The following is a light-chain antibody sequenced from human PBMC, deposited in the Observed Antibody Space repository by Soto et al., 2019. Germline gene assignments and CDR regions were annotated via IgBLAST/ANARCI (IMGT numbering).Light chain of an antibody. CDR1: SSNIKTNT. Sequence: QSVLTQPPSASGTPGQRVTISCSGGSSNIKTNTVNWYQKVPGTAPKLLIFRIDQRPSGVPDRFSGSRSGTSASLAISGPQSEDEADYYCATWDDALTAVLFGGGTKLTVL. CDR3: ATWDDALTAVL. V-gene: IGLV1-44*01. CDR2: RID. J-gene: IGLJ2*01.